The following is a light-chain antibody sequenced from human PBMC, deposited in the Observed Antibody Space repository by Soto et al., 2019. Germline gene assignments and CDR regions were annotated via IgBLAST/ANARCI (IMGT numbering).Light chain of an antibody. CDR3: AAWDDSLNGNWV. CDR2: SNS. Sequence: QSVLTQPPSASGTPGQGVTISCSGSSSNIGSNTVNWYQQLPGTAPKLLIYSNSQRPSGVPDRFSGSKSGTSASLAISGLQSEDEADYYCAAWDDSLNGNWVFGGGTKVTVL. V-gene: IGLV1-44*01. J-gene: IGLJ3*02. CDR1: SSNIGSNT.